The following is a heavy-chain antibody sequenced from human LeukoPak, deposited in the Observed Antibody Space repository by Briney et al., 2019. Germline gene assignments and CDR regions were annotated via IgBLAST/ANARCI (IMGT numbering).Heavy chain of an antibody. D-gene: IGHD3-9*01. CDR1: GFTFSSYA. CDR3: AKGTQNYDILTGLDY. Sequence: PGGSLRLSCAASGFTFSSYAMSWVRQAPGKGLEWASAISGSGGSTYYADSAKGRFTISRDNSKNTLHLQMNSLRAEDTAVYYCAKGTQNYDILTGLDYWGQGTLVTVSS. CDR2: ISGSGGST. J-gene: IGHJ4*02. V-gene: IGHV3-23*01.